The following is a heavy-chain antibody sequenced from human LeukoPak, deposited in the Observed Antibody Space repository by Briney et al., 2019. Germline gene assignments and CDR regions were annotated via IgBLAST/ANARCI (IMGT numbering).Heavy chain of an antibody. CDR1: GYTFTSYG. J-gene: IGHJ5*02. Sequence: ASVKVSCKASGYTFTSYGISWVRQAPGQGLEWMGWISAYNGNTNYAQKLQGRVTMTTDTSTSTAYMELRSLGSDDTAVYYCARNKCSGGSCYSRWFDPWGQGTLVTVSS. V-gene: IGHV1-18*04. CDR2: ISAYNGNT. CDR3: ARNKCSGGSCYSRWFDP. D-gene: IGHD2-15*01.